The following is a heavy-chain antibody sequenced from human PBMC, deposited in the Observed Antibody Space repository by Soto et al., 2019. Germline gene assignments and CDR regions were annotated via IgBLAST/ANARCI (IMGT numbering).Heavy chain of an antibody. Sequence: LRLSCAASGFTFRTYAMNWVRQAPGKGLEWVAVISYHGSDNYYADSVKGRFTITRDNSKNTLYLHINSLRIEDTALYYCARAIGPVNSSDFDIWGQGTMVTVSS. CDR1: GFTFRTYA. V-gene: IGHV3-30-3*01. J-gene: IGHJ3*02. CDR3: ARAIGPVNSSDFDI. D-gene: IGHD1-26*01. CDR2: ISYHGSDN.